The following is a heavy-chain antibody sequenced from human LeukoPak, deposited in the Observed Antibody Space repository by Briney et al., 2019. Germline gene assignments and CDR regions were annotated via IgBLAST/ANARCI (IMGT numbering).Heavy chain of an antibody. Sequence: SETLSLTCTVSGGSISSSSYYWGWIRQPPGKGLEWIGSIYYSGSTYYNPSLKSRVTISVDTSKNQFSLKLSSVTAADTAVYYCARAQGGYYFLYFDYWGQGTLVTVSS. CDR1: GGSISSSSYY. J-gene: IGHJ4*02. D-gene: IGHD3-22*01. V-gene: IGHV4-39*07. CDR2: IYYSGST. CDR3: ARAQGGYYFLYFDY.